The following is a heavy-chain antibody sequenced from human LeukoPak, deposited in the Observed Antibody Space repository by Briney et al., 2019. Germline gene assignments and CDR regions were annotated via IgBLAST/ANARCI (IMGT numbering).Heavy chain of an antibody. Sequence: PSQTLSLTCTVSGGSISSGDYYWSWIRQHPGKGLEWIGYIYYSGTTYYNPSLKSRVTISLDTSKNQFSLKLSSVTAADTAVYYCARDQEDSGTDYWGQGTLATVSS. CDR1: GGSISSGDYY. D-gene: IGHD3-10*01. J-gene: IGHJ4*02. CDR2: IYYSGTT. V-gene: IGHV4-31*03. CDR3: ARDQEDSGTDY.